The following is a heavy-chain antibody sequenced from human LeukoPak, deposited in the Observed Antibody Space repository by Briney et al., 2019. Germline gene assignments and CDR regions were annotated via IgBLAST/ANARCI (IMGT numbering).Heavy chain of an antibody. CDR3: TKDSQGSYGGFWYGTYAMDV. D-gene: IGHD3-16*01. Sequence: GGTLRLSCVASGFSFNNFAMTWVGQAPGKGGEGVSTISDYEHYADSVRGRFPISRDNSRKTVFLQMTSLPPEDAASYYCTKDSQGSYGGFWYGTYAMDVWGHGTTVTVSS. V-gene: IGHV3-23*01. J-gene: IGHJ6*02. CDR1: GFSFNNFA. CDR2: ISDYE.